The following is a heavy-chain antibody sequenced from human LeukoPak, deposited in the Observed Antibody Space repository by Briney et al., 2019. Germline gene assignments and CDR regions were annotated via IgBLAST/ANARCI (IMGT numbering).Heavy chain of an antibody. D-gene: IGHD3-22*01. J-gene: IGHJ4*02. CDR2: IILIFGTA. Sequence: SVKVSCKASGGTFSSYAISWVRQAPGQGLEWMGRIILIFGTANYAQKFQGRVTITTDESTSTAYMELSSLRSEDTAVYYCARDASAYYYDSSGYRFDCWGQGTLVTVSS. V-gene: IGHV1-69*05. CDR3: ARDASAYYYDSSGYRFDC. CDR1: GGTFSSYA.